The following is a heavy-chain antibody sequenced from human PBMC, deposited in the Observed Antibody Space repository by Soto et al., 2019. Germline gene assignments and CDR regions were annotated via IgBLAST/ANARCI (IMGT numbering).Heavy chain of an antibody. CDR3: ARDRLYCGGDCYPTAAFDI. Sequence: EVQLVESGGGLVKPGGSLRLSCAASGFTFSTYSMNWVRQAPGKGLEWVSSISSSSSYIYSADSVKGRFTISRDNAKNSLYLQMNSLRAEGTAVYYCARDRLYCGGDCYPTAAFDIWGQGTMVTVSS. D-gene: IGHD2-21*02. J-gene: IGHJ3*02. CDR2: ISSSSSYI. V-gene: IGHV3-21*01. CDR1: GFTFSTYS.